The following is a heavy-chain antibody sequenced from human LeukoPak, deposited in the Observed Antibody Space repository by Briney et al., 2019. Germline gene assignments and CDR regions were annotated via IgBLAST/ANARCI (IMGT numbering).Heavy chain of an antibody. V-gene: IGHV4-59*12. CDR1: GGSISNYY. CDR2: IYHSGST. J-gene: IGHJ5*02. D-gene: IGHD4-17*01. CDR3: ARETTARFDP. Sequence: SETLSLTCTVSGGSISNYYWSWIRQPPGKGLEWIGEIYHSGSTNYNPSLKSRVTISVDKSKNQFSLKLSSVTAADTAVYYCARETTARFDPWGQGTLVTVSS.